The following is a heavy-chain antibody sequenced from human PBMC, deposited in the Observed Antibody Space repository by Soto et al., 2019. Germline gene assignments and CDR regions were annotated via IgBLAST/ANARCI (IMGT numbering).Heavy chain of an antibody. CDR2: IYYSGST. Sequence: PSETLSLTCTVSGGSISSGGYYWSWIRQHPGKGLEWIGYIYYSGSTYYNPSLKSRVTISVDTSKNQFSLNLSSVTAADTAVYYCSRVLWHVCSFAYCAQGALVT. V-gene: IGHV4-31*03. J-gene: IGHJ4*02. D-gene: IGHD2-15*01. CDR1: GGSISSGGYY. CDR3: SRVLWHVCSFAY.